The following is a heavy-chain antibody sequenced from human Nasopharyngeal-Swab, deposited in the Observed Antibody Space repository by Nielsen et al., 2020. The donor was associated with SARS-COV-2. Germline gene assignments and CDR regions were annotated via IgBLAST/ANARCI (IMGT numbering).Heavy chain of an antibody. CDR1: GYTFTGHY. Sequence: ASVKVSCKASGYTFTGHYMHWVRQAPGQGLEWMGRINPNSGGTNYAQKFQGRVTMTRDTSISTAYMELSRLRSDDTAVYYCARIPTVVTQSDYWGQGTLVTVSS. CDR3: ARIPTVVTQSDY. CDR2: INPNSGGT. V-gene: IGHV1-2*06. D-gene: IGHD4-23*01. J-gene: IGHJ4*02.